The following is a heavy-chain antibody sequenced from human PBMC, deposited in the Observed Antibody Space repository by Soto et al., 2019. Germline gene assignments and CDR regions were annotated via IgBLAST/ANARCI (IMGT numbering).Heavy chain of an antibody. D-gene: IGHD3-22*01. CDR1: GGSISSRDYH. V-gene: IGHV4-39*01. J-gene: IGHJ6*02. Sequence: SETLSLTCTVSGGSISSRDYHWVWIRQPSGKGLEWIGSIYFSGSTYYNPSLKSRVTISVDTSKNQFSLKLRSVTAADTAVYYCARLSFYDSSDYYFYGMDVWGQGTTVTVSS. CDR3: ARLSFYDSSDYYFYGMDV. CDR2: IYFSGST.